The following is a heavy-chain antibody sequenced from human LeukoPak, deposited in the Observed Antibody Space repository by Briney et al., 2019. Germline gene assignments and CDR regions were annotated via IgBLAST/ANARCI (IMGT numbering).Heavy chain of an antibody. J-gene: IGHJ4*02. V-gene: IGHV1-69*06. D-gene: IGHD2-15*01. CDR2: IIPIFGTA. CDR3: ARDADPYCSGGSCYYRY. CDR1: GGTFSSYA. Sequence: SVKVSCKASGGTFSSYAISWVRQAPGQGLEWMGGIIPIFGTANYAQKFQGRVTITADKSTSTAYMELSSLRSEDTAVYYCARDADPYCSGGSCYYRYWGQGTLVTVPS.